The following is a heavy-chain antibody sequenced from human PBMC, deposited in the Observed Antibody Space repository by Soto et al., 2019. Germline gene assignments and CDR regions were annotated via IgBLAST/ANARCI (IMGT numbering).Heavy chain of an antibody. CDR1: GGSISSGGYY. J-gene: IGHJ4*02. Sequence: SETLSLTCTVSGGSISSGGYYWIWIRQHPGKGLEGIGYIYYSGSTYYNPSLKSRVTISVDTSKNQFSLKLSSVTAADTAVYYCARGDYDFWSGSSSVIDSWGQGTLVTVSS. V-gene: IGHV4-31*03. CDR3: ARGDYDFWSGSSSVIDS. D-gene: IGHD3-3*01. CDR2: IYYSGST.